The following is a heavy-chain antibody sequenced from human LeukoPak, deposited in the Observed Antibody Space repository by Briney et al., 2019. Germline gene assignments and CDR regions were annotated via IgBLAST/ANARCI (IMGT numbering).Heavy chain of an antibody. D-gene: IGHD5-24*01. J-gene: IGHJ4*02. CDR2: ISSSSSYI. CDR3: AREVEMAHVDY. Sequence: GGSLRLSCAASGFTFSSYSMNWVRQAPGKGLEWVSSISSSSSYIYYADSVKGRFTISRDNAKNSLYQQMNSLRAEDTAVYYCAREVEMAHVDYWGQGTLVTVSS. V-gene: IGHV3-21*01. CDR1: GFTFSSYS.